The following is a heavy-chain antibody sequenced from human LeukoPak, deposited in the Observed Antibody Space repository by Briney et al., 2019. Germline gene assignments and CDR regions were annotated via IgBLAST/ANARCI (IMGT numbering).Heavy chain of an antibody. CDR3: ARDRGGSYSAIDY. CDR2: ISSSSRTI. D-gene: IGHD1-26*01. CDR1: GFTFSSYS. J-gene: IGHJ4*02. Sequence: PGGSLRLSCAASGFTFSSYSMNWVRQAPGKGLEWVSFISSSSRTIYYADSVKGRFTISRDNAKNSLYLQMNSLRAEDTAVYYCARDRGGSYSAIDYWGQGTLVTVSS. V-gene: IGHV3-48*04.